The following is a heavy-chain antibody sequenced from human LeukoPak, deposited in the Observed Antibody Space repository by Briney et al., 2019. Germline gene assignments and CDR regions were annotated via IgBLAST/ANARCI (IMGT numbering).Heavy chain of an antibody. J-gene: IGHJ1*01. CDR2: IHYSGAT. CDR1: GGSISGYY. CDR3: ARHRSPLESFHH. V-gene: IGHV4-59*08. D-gene: IGHD3-3*01. Sequence: PSETLSLTCTVSGGSISGYYWSWIRQTPGKGLEWIGYIHYSGATNYNPSLKSRVTMSVDTSKDQFSLKLSSVNAAETAMYYCARHRSPLESFHHWGQGTLVTVSS.